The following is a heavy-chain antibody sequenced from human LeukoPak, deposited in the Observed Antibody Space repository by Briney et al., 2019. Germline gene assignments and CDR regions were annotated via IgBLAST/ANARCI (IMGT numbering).Heavy chain of an antibody. CDR2: IYYSGST. CDR1: GGSISSSSYY. Sequence: PSETLSLTCTVSGGSISSSSYYWGWIRQPPGKGLEWIGSIYYSGSTYYNPSLKSRVTISVDTSKTQFSLKVSSVTDADTAIYYCVRSKSGTYGWFDPWGQGTLVTVFS. V-gene: IGHV4-39*07. CDR3: VRSKSGTYGWFDP. D-gene: IGHD4-17*01. J-gene: IGHJ5*02.